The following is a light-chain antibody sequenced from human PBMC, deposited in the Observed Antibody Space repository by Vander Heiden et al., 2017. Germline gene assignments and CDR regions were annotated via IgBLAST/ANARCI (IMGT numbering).Light chain of an antibody. CDR2: WAS. CDR1: QSVLYSSNNKNY. V-gene: IGKV4-1*01. J-gene: IGKJ3*01. CDR3: QQYYSTPFT. Sequence: DILMTQSPDSLALSLGERATINCKSSQSVLYSSNNKNYLAWYQQKPGQPPKLLIYWASTRESGVPDRFSGSGSGTDFTLTISSLQAEDVAVYYCQQYYSTPFTFGPGTKVDSK.